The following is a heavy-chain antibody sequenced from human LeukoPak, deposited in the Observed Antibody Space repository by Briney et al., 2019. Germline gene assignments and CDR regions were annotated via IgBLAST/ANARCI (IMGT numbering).Heavy chain of an antibody. J-gene: IGHJ6*03. V-gene: IGHV3-48*03. CDR3: ARGPYASGTYGRRGWVHYMDV. CDR1: GFSFSSYE. CDR2: ISSSGSTI. Sequence: GGSLRLSCAASGFSFSSYEMNWVRQAPGKGLEWVSYISSSGSTIYYADSVKGRFTISRDNAKNSLYLQMNSLSAEDTAVYYCARGPYASGTYGRRGWVHYMDVWGKGTTVTISS. D-gene: IGHD3-10*01.